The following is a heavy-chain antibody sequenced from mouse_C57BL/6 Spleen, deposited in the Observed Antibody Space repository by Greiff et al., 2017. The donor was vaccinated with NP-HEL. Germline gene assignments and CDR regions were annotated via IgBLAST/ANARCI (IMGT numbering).Heavy chain of an antibody. J-gene: IGHJ2*01. D-gene: IGHD1-1*01. Sequence: VQLQQSGAELVKPGASVKLSCKASGYTFTSYWMHWVKQRPGQGLEWIGMIHPNSGSTNYNEKFKSKATLTVDKSSSTAYMQLSSLTSEDSAVYYCARPTTVVAFDYWGQGTTLTVSS. CDR2: IHPNSGST. V-gene: IGHV1-64*01. CDR1: GYTFTSYW. CDR3: ARPTTVVAFDY.